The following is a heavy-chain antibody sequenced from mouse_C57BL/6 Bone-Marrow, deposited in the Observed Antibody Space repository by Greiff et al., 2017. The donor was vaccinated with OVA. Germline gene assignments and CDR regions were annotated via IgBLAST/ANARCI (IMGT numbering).Heavy chain of an antibody. CDR3: ARDAGFYYAMDY. J-gene: IGHJ4*01. Sequence: EVHLVESGGGLVQSGRSLRLSCATSGFTFSDFYMEWVRQAPGNGLEWIAASRNKANDYTTEYSASVKGRFIVSRDTSQSILYLQMNALRAEDTAIYYCARDAGFYYAMDYWGQGTSVTVSS. CDR1: GFTFSDFY. CDR2: SRNKANDYTT. V-gene: IGHV7-1*01.